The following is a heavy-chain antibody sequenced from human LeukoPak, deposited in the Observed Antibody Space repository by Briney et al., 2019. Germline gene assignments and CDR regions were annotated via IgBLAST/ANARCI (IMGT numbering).Heavy chain of an antibody. D-gene: IGHD3-22*01. CDR2: MNPNSGNT. V-gene: IGHV1-8*01. J-gene: IGHJ4*02. CDR1: GYTFTSYD. Sequence: ASVKVSCKASGYTFTSYDINWVRQATGQGLEWMGWMNPNSGNTGYAQKFQGRVTMTRNTSISTAYMELSSLRSEDTAVYYCARDLHYYDSSGYYLVSDYWGQGTLVTVSS. CDR3: ARDLHYYDSSGYYLVSDY.